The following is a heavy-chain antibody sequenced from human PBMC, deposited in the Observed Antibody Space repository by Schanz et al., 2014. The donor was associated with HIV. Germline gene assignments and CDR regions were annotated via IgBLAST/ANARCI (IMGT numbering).Heavy chain of an antibody. Sequence: QVHLVQSGAEVKTPGTSVKVSCKASGGTFNNYTVTWVRQAPGQGLEWMGGIIPMLGTANYAQKFQGRVTIIADESTSTVHMELRSLRSEDTAVYYCARDSAKAVAGLVGEAGFDYWGQGTLVTVSS. V-gene: IGHV1-69*01. CDR1: GGTFNNYT. J-gene: IGHJ4*02. CDR3: ARDSAKAVAGLVGEAGFDY. D-gene: IGHD6-19*01. CDR2: IIPMLGTA.